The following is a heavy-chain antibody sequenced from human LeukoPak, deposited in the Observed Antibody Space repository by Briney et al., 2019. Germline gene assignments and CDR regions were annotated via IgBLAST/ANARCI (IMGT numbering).Heavy chain of an antibody. D-gene: IGHD5-24*01. Sequence: ASVKVSCKASGYTFTSYDINWVRQATGQGLEWMGWMNPNSGNTGYAQKFQGRVTMTRNTSISTAYMELSSLRSEDTAVYYCGRYGLSGNGYTSYFYYGMDFWGQGTAVTVSS. V-gene: IGHV1-8*01. CDR1: GYTFTSYD. CDR3: GRYGLSGNGYTSYFYYGMDF. CDR2: MNPNSGNT. J-gene: IGHJ6*02.